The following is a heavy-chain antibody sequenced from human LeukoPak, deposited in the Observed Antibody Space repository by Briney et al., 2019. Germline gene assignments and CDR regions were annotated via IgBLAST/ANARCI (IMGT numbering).Heavy chain of an antibody. D-gene: IGHD6-19*01. CDR1: GFTFSSYA. J-gene: IGHJ1*01. CDR3: AKDPAVANTARRFQH. V-gene: IGHV3-23*01. CDR2: ISGSGAST. Sequence: GGSLRLSCAASGFTFSSYAMSWVRQAPGKGLEWVSAISGSGASTYYADSVTGRFTISRDNSKNTLYLQMNSLRVEDTAVYYCAKDPAVANTARRFQHWGQGTLVTVTS.